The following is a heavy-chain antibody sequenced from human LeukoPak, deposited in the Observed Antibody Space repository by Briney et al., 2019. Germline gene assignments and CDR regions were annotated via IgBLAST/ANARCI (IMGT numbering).Heavy chain of an antibody. V-gene: IGHV3-7*03. CDR3: AKTQFRYSSSLTANFDY. CDR1: GFTFSSYW. J-gene: IGHJ4*02. Sequence: GGSLRLSCAASGFTFSSYWMSWVRQAPGKGLEWVANIKQDGSEKYYVDSVKGRFTISRDNAKNSLYLQMNSLRAEDMALYYCAKTQFRYSSSLTANFDYWGQGTLVTVSS. D-gene: IGHD6-6*01. CDR2: IKQDGSEK.